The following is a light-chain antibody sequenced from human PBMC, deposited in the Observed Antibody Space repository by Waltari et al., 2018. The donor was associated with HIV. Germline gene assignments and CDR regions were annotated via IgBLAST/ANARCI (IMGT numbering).Light chain of an antibody. CDR2: ENN. Sequence: QSVLTQPPSVSAAAGQKVTLSCSGSSSNIGSNDVSWYQQLPGTAPKLLIYENNKRPSGIPDRFSGSKSGTSATLGITGLQTWDEADYYCGTWDTSLSGVVFGGGTKLTVL. CDR1: SSNIGSND. CDR3: GTWDTSLSGVV. V-gene: IGLV1-51*02. J-gene: IGLJ2*01.